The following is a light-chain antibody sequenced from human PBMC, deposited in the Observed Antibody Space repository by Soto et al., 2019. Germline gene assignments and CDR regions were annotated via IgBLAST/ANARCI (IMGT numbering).Light chain of an antibody. J-gene: IGLJ2*01. CDR1: TSNIGSYT. CDR3: AAWDDSLNGVV. Sequence: QSVLTQLPSTSGTPGQRVTISCSGSTSNIGSYTVNWYQQLPGTAPKLLIHSNNQRPSGVPDRFSGSKTGTSASLAISGLQSEDEADYYCAAWDDSLNGVVFGGGTKLTVL. V-gene: IGLV1-44*01. CDR2: SNN.